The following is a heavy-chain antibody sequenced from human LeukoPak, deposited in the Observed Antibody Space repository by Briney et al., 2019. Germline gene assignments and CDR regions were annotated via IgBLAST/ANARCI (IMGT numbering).Heavy chain of an antibody. V-gene: IGHV3-23*01. D-gene: IGHD1-26*01. CDR2: ISGSGGGT. Sequence: GGSLRLSCAASGFTFSSYAMSWVRQAPGKGLEWVSAISGSGGGTYYADSVKGRFTISRDNSKNTLYLQMNSLRAEDTAVYYCAKDGAGSYYYYYYMDVWGKGTTVTVSS. CDR3: AKDGAGSYYYYYYMDV. J-gene: IGHJ6*03. CDR1: GFTFSSYA.